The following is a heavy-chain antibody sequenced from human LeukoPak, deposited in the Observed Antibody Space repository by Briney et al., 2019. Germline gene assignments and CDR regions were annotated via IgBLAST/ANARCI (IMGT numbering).Heavy chain of an antibody. D-gene: IGHD6-19*01. CDR1: GGSVGSENSY. CDR2: IYADGSS. CDR3: ASGGWYRGY. Sequence: TLSLTCTVSGGSVGSENSYWNWIRQPAGKGLEWIGRIYADGSSTYNPSLKSRVTILVDTSKNQFSLKLASVTAADTAVYYCASGGWYRGYWGQGTLVTVSS. V-gene: IGHV4-61*02. J-gene: IGHJ4*02.